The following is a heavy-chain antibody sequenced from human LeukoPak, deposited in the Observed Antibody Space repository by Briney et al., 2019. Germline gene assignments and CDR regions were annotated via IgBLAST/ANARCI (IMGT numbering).Heavy chain of an antibody. CDR3: AGTTIFGVVNRQNAFDI. D-gene: IGHD3-3*01. Sequence: SETLSLTCTVSGGSISSYYWSWIRQPAGKGLEWIGRIYTSGSTNYNPSLKNRVTMSVDTSKNQFSLKLSSVTAADTAVYYCAGTTIFGVVNRQNAFDIWGQGTMVTVSS. CDR1: GGSISSYY. CDR2: IYTSGST. V-gene: IGHV4-4*07. J-gene: IGHJ3*02.